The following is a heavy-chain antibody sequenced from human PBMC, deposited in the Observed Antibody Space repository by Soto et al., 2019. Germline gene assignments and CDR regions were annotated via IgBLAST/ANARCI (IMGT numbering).Heavy chain of an antibody. V-gene: IGHV3-33*01. CDR2: IWNDGSNS. CDR1: GFTFNNYG. D-gene: IGHD1-26*01. Sequence: QVQLVESGGGVVQPGRSLRLSCAASGFTFNNYGMHWVRQAPGKWLEWRAVIWNDGSNSSYANSVKGRFTISRDNSKITLYLQMSSLRAEDTAVYYCARRQIPPPTRGATNARGGMDVWGQGTTVTVSS. CDR3: ARRQIPPPTRGATNARGGMDV. J-gene: IGHJ6*02.